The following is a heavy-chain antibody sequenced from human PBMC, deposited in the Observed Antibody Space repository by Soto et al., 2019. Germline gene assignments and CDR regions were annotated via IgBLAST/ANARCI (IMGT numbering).Heavy chain of an antibody. J-gene: IGHJ4*02. CDR3: ARGRDGYNLFDY. V-gene: IGHV4-30-4*01. CDR1: GGSVSSGDYY. D-gene: IGHD5-12*01. CDR2: IYYSGST. Sequence: SETLSLTCTVSGGSVSSGDYYWSWIRQPPGKGLEWIGYIYYSGSTYYNPSLKSRVTISVDTSKNQFSLKLSSVTAADTAVYYCARGRDGYNLFDYWGQGTLVTVSS.